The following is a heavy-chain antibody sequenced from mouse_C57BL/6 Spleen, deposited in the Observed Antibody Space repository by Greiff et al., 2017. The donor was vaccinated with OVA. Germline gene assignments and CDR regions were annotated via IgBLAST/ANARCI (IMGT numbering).Heavy chain of an antibody. D-gene: IGHD4-1*01. CDR2: ISDGGSYT. CDR1: GFTFSSYA. Sequence: EVNLVESGGGLVKPGGSLKLSCAASGFTFSSYAMSWVRQTPEKRLEWVATISDGGSYTYYPDNVKGRFTISRDNAKNNLYLQMSHLKSEDTAMYYCARGLGRWYFDYWGQGTTLTVSS. J-gene: IGHJ2*01. V-gene: IGHV5-4*03. CDR3: ARGLGRWYFDY.